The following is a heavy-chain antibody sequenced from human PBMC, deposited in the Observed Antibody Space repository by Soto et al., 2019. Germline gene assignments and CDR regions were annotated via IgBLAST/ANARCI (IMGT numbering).Heavy chain of an antibody. V-gene: IGHV1-18*01. CDR1: GYTFTSYG. Sequence: ASVKVSCKASGYTFTSYGISWVRQAPGQGLEWMGWISTYNGNTNYAQKLQGRVTMTTDTSTSTAYMELRSLRSDDTAVYYCARDLRIGYCSGGSCYFAGYWGQGTLVTVSS. CDR2: ISTYNGNT. D-gene: IGHD2-15*01. J-gene: IGHJ4*02. CDR3: ARDLRIGYCSGGSCYFAGY.